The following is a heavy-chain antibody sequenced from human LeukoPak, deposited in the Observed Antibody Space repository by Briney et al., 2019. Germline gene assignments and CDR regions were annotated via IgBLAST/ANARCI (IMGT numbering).Heavy chain of an antibody. CDR2: IYPGDSDT. CDR1: GYSFTGYW. D-gene: IGHD5-18*01. Sequence: GESLKISCEGSGYSFTGYWIGWVRQMPGKGLEWMGIIYPGDSDTRYSPSFQGQVTISADKSINTAYPQWSSLKASDTAMYYCARHGFGYSFGSNCPVDYWGQGTLVTVSS. V-gene: IGHV5-51*01. J-gene: IGHJ4*02. CDR3: ARHGFGYSFGSNCPVDY.